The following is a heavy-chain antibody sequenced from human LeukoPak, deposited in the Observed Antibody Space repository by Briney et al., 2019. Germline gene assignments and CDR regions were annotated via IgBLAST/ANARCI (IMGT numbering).Heavy chain of an antibody. J-gene: IGHJ4*02. CDR1: GYTFTSYG. CDR3: ARDGTYSSSWTGETPFDY. CDR2: ISAYNGNT. V-gene: IGHV1-18*01. D-gene: IGHD6-13*01. Sequence: ASVKVSCKASGYTFTSYGISWVRQAPGQGLEWMGWISAYNGNTNYAQKLQGRVTMTTDTSTRTAYMELRSLRSDDTAVYYCARDGTYSSSWTGETPFDYWGQGTLVTVSS.